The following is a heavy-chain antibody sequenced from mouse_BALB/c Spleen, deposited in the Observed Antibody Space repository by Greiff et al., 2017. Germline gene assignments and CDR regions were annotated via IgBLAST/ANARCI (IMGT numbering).Heavy chain of an antibody. CDR3: TRTGTSFYAMDY. CDR1: GYTFTSYY. Sequence: VQLQQSGAELVKPGASVKLSCKASGYTFTSYYMYWVKQRPGQGLEWIGEINPSNGGTNFNEKFKSKATLTVDKSSSTAYMQLSSLTSEDSAVYYCTRTGTSFYAMDYWGQGTSVTVSS. D-gene: IGHD4-1*01. V-gene: IGHV1S81*02. J-gene: IGHJ4*01. CDR2: INPSNGGT.